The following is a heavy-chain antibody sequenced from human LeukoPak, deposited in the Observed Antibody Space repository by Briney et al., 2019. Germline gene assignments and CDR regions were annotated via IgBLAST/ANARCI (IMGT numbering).Heavy chain of an antibody. J-gene: IGHJ6*03. CDR3: ARRTYYAFWSGKPQTNYHYYMDV. V-gene: IGHV4-59*08. Sequence: SETLSLTCTGSGCSISSYYWSWIRQPPGKGLEGIGYIYYSGSANYNPSLKSRVTISVDTSKNQFSLKLSSVTAAETAVYYCARRTYYAFWSGKPQTNYHYYMDVWGQGTPVTVSS. CDR1: GCSISSYY. D-gene: IGHD3-3*01. CDR2: IYYSGSA.